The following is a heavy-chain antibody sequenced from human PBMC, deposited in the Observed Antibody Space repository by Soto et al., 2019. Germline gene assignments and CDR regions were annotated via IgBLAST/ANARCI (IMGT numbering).Heavy chain of an antibody. CDR3: ARASSGWLGWYDY. Sequence: SETLSLTCAVSGGSIRRSNWWSWVRQPPGKGLEWIGEIYHSGSTNYNPSLKSRVTISVDKSNNQCSLKLSSVTAADTAVYYGARASSGWLGWYDYWGQGTRVTVST. V-gene: IGHV4-4*02. CDR2: IYHSGST. D-gene: IGHD6-19*01. J-gene: IGHJ4*02. CDR1: GGSIRRSNW.